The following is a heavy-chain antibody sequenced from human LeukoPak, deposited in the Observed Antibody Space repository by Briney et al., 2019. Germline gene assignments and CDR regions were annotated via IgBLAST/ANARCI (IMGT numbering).Heavy chain of an antibody. D-gene: IGHD3-9*01. CDR2: ISAYNGNT. CDR1: GYTFTSYG. Sequence: ASVKVSCKASGYTFTSYGISWVRQAPGQGLEWMGWISAYNGNTNYAQKLQGRVTMTTDTSTSTAYMELRSLRSEDTAVYYCARDHILTGYRNYFDYWGQGTLVTVSS. CDR3: ARDHILTGYRNYFDY. V-gene: IGHV1-18*01. J-gene: IGHJ4*02.